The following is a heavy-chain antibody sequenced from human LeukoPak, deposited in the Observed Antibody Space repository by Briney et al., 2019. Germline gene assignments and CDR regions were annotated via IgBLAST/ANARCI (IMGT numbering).Heavy chain of an antibody. CDR3: ARVQYSGYEQPDDY. D-gene: IGHD5-12*01. J-gene: IGHJ4*02. V-gene: IGHV1-18*01. CDR1: GYTFTSYG. CDR2: ISAYNGNT. Sequence: GAPVKVSCKASGYTFTSYGISWVRQAPGQGLEWMGWISAYNGNTNYAQKLQGRVTMTTDTSTSTAYMELRSLRSDDTAVYYCARVQYSGYEQPDDYWGQGTLVTVSS.